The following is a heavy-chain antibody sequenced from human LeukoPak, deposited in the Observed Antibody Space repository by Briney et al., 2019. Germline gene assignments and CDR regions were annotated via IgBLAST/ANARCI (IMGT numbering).Heavy chain of an antibody. CDR1: GFAFSSYS. J-gene: IGHJ4*02. CDR2: ISSSSSYI. V-gene: IGHV3-21*01. Sequence: GGSLRLSCAASGFAFSSYSMNWVRQAPGKGLEWVSSISSSSSYIYYADSVKGRFTISRDNAKNSLYLQMNSLRAEDTAVYYCARDASIRSFDYWGQGTLVTVSS. CDR3: ARDASIRSFDY.